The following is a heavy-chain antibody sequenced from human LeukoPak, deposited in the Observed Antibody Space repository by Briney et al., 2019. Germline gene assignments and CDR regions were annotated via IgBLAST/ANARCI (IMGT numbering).Heavy chain of an antibody. J-gene: IGHJ4*02. CDR3: ATYSSAWSYFDY. V-gene: IGHV1-2*02. CDR2: ISPNSGDT. D-gene: IGHD6-19*01. CDR1: GYTFTGYY. Sequence: GASVKGSCKAFGYTFTGYYIHWGGQAPGQGVEGMGWISPNSGDTNYAQKFQGRVTMTRDTSISTAYMELSRLRSDDTAVYYCATYSSAWSYFDYWGQGTLVSVSS.